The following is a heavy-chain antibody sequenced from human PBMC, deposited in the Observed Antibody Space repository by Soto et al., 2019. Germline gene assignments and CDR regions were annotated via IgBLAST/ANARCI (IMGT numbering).Heavy chain of an antibody. CDR2: ISSSSSTI. CDR3: ARLPPNYYDSSGYWYFDY. V-gene: IGHV3-48*02. Sequence: GGSRLSCAASGFTFSSYSMNWVRQAPGKGLEWVSYISSSSSTIYYADSVKGRFTISRDNAKNSLYLQMNSLRDEDTAVYYCARLPPNYYDSSGYWYFDYWGQGTLVTVSS. CDR1: GFTFSSYS. D-gene: IGHD3-22*01. J-gene: IGHJ4*02.